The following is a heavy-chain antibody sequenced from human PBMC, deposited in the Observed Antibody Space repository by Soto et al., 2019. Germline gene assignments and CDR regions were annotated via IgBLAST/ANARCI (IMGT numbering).Heavy chain of an antibody. CDR2: INHSGIT. V-gene: IGHV4-34*01. Sequence: HVDLQQWGAGLLKPSETLSLTCAVYDESFSDYYWGWIRQPPGKGLEWIGEINHSGITNYSPSLMSRVSISVDTSTNQVSLRLRSVTAADTAVYDCGRAGGKSYLADYWGQGNLVAVSS. CDR3: GRAGGKSYLADY. D-gene: IGHD2-15*01. CDR1: DESFSDYY. J-gene: IGHJ4*02.